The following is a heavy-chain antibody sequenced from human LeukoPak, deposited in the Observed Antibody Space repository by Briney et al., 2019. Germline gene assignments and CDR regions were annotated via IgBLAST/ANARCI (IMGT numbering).Heavy chain of an antibody. V-gene: IGHV3-23*01. D-gene: IGHD2-15*01. J-gene: IGHJ4*02. Sequence: QPGGSLRLSCAASGFTFSSYAMSWVRQAPGKGLEWVSAISGSGGSTYYADSVKGRFTISRGNSKNTLYLQMNSLRAEDTAVYYCAKKGGGVVVAATYDYWGQGTLVTVSS. CDR1: GFTFSSYA. CDR2: ISGSGGST. CDR3: AKKGGGVVVAATYDY.